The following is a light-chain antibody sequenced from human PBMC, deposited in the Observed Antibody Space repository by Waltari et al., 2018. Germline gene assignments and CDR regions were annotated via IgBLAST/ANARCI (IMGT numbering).Light chain of an antibody. CDR1: SSDVGSNNL. CDR3: CSYAGSSTYV. CDR2: EGS. V-gene: IGLV2-23*01. J-gene: IGLJ1*01. Sequence: QSALTQPASVSGSPGQSITISCTGTSSDVGSNNLVSWYQQHPGKAPKLMIYEGSKRPSGVSNRFSGSKSGNTASLTISGLQAKDEADYYCCSYAGSSTYVFGTGTKVTVL.